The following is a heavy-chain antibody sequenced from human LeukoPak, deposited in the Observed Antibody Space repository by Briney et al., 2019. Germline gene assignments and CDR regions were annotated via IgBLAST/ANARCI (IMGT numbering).Heavy chain of an antibody. CDR1: GGSISSGSYY. CDR3: ARDEGDGYDY. V-gene: IGHV4-61*02. CDR2: IYTSGST. Sequence: SSETLSLTCTVSGGSISSGSYYWSWIRQPAGKGLEWIGRIYTSGSTNYNPSLKSRVTISVDTSKNQFSLKLSSVTAADTAVYYCARDEGDGYDYWGQGTLVTVPS. J-gene: IGHJ4*02. D-gene: IGHD5-24*01.